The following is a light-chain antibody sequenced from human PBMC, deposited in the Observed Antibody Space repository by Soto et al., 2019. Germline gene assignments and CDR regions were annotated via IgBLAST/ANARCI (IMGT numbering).Light chain of an antibody. CDR3: QKYNSVPWT. J-gene: IGKJ1*01. Sequence: DIQMTQSPSSLSASIGDRVTITCRASQDISNYLAWYQQRPGKVPKLLVSAASTLQSGVPSRFGGRGSGTDFTLTISGLQPEDVGTYYCQKYNSVPWTFGQGTKVDI. CDR2: AAS. CDR1: QDISNY. V-gene: IGKV1-27*01.